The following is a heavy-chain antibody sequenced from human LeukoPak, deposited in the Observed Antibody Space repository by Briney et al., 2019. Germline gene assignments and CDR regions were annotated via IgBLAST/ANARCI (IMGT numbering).Heavy chain of an antibody. V-gene: IGHV3-23*01. CDR3: AEVPYDSSGYYYDY. Sequence: GGSLRLSCAASGLSFSSFAMSWVRQGPARGLEWVSAISGSGGSTYYADSVKGRFTISRDNSKNTLYLQMNSLRAEDTAVYYCAEVPYDSSGYYYDYWGQGTLVTVSS. CDR1: GLSFSSFA. J-gene: IGHJ4*02. CDR2: ISGSGGST. D-gene: IGHD3-22*01.